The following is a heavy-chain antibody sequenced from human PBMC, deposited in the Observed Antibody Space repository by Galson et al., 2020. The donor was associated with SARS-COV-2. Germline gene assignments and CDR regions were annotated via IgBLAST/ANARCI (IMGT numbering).Heavy chain of an antibody. CDR3: ARVRNNWNRDPNRSFWPPEFDY. D-gene: IGHD1-20*01. Sequence: SETLSLTCTVSGGSISSSSYYWGWIRQPPGKGLEWIGSIYYSGSTYYNPSLKSRVTISVDTSKNQFSLKLSSVTAADTAVYYCARVRNNWNRDPNRSFWPPEFDYWGQGTLVTVSS. CDR2: IYYSGST. CDR1: GGSISSSSYY. V-gene: IGHV4-39*07. J-gene: IGHJ4*02.